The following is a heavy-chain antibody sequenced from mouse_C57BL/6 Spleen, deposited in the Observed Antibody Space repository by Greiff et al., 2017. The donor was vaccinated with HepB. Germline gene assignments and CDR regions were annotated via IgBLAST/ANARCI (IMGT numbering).Heavy chain of an antibody. J-gene: IGHJ4*01. CDR3: ARGGQLRPYLMDY. D-gene: IGHD3-2*02. Sequence: VVGPGSSVKMSCKTSGYTFTSYGINWVKQRPGQGLEWIGYIYIGNGYTEYNEKFKGKATLTSDTSSSTAYMQLSSLTSEDSAIYFCARGGQLRPYLMDYWGQGTSVTVSS. CDR2: IYIGNGYT. V-gene: IGHV1-58*01. CDR1: GYTFTSYG.